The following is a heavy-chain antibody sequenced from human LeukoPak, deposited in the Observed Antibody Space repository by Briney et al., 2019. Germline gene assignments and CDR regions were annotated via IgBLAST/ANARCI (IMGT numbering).Heavy chain of an antibody. Sequence: EASVKVSCKASGYTFTSYDINWVRQATGQGLEWMGWMNPNSGNTGYGQKFQGRVTMTRNTSISTAYMELSSLRSEDTAVYYCAIHQWLDFDYWGQGTLVTVSS. D-gene: IGHD6-19*01. V-gene: IGHV1-8*01. J-gene: IGHJ4*02. CDR1: GYTFTSYD. CDR2: MNPNSGNT. CDR3: AIHQWLDFDY.